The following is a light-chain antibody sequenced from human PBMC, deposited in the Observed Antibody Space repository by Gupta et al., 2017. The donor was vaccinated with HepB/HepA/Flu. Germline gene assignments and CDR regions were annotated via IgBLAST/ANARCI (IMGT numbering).Light chain of an antibody. CDR1: QGISSY. J-gene: IGKJ4*01. CDR3: QQFNNYPLS. CDR2: AAS. Sequence: DIQLTQSPSFLSASVGDRVTITCRASQGISSYLDWYQQKPGTAPNILIYAASTLQSGVPSRFCGSVSGTGFTLTISSLQPEHFATYYCQQFNNYPLSCGGGTKVEI. V-gene: IGKV1-9*01.